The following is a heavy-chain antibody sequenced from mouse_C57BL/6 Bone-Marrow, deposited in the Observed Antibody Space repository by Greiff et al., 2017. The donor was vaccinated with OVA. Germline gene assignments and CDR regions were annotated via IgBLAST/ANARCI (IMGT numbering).Heavy chain of an antibody. CDR2: FYPGSGSI. CDR1: GYTFTEYP. Sequence: QVQLKESGAELVKPGASVKLSCKASGYTFTEYPIHWVKQRSGQGLEWIGWFYPGSGSIKYNEKFKDKATLTADKSSSTVYMELSRLTSEDSAVYFCARHACPYSNYPAWFAYWGQGTLVTVSA. D-gene: IGHD2-5*01. V-gene: IGHV1-62-2*01. CDR3: ARHACPYSNYPAWFAY. J-gene: IGHJ3*01.